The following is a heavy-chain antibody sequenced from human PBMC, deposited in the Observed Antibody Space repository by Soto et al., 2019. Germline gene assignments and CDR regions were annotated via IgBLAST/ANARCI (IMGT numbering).Heavy chain of an antibody. D-gene: IGHD6-19*01. J-gene: IGHJ4*02. Sequence: QVQLVQSGAEVKKPGASVKVSCKTSGYTFTSYAVHWARQAPGQRLEWMGWINAGNGNTEYSQKFQGRVTFTRDTSASTAHMELSSLRSEDTAVYYCVAVDYGDYWGQGTLVTGS. CDR2: INAGNGNT. CDR3: VAVDYGDY. CDR1: GYTFTSYA. V-gene: IGHV1-3*01.